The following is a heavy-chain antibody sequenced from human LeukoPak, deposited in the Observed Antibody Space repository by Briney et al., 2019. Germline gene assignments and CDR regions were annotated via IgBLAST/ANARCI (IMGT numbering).Heavy chain of an antibody. D-gene: IGHD6-6*01. CDR2: IDWDDDE. J-gene: IGHJ4*02. CDR3: ARIVEYSSSFGFDY. Sequence: SGPALVKPTQTLTLTCTFSGFSLSTSGMCVSWIRQPPGKALEWLARIDWDDDEYYSTSLKTRLTISKDTSKNQVVLTMTNMDPVDTATYYCARIVEYSSSFGFDYWGQGTLVTVSS. CDR1: GFSLSTSGMC. V-gene: IGHV2-70*11.